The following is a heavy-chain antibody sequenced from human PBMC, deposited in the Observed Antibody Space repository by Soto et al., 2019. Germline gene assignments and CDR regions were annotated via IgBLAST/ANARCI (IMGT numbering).Heavy chain of an antibody. CDR3: ASTVSRYYYYGMDV. Sequence: ASVKVSCKASGYLFTICDINWVRQATGQGLEWMGWLNPTTGNTGYAQNFQGRVTMTGNTSISTAYMELSSLKSEDTAVYYCASTVSRYYYYGMDVWGQGTTVTVSS. CDR2: LNPTTGNT. D-gene: IGHD4-4*01. CDR1: GYLFTICD. V-gene: IGHV1-8*01. J-gene: IGHJ6*02.